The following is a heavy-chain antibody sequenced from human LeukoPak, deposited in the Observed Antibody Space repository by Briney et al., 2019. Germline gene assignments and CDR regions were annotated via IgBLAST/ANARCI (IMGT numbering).Heavy chain of an antibody. V-gene: IGHV3-23*01. CDR2: ISGSGGST. CDR1: GFTFTSYA. J-gene: IGHJ4*02. D-gene: IGHD6-13*01. CDR3: AKAAAAPGFDF. Sequence: PGGSLRLSCAASGFTFTSYAMSWVRQAPGKGLEWVSTISGSGGSTYYADSVKGRFTISRDNSKNTIYLQMNSLRAEDTALYYCAKAAAAPGFDFWGQGTLVTVSS.